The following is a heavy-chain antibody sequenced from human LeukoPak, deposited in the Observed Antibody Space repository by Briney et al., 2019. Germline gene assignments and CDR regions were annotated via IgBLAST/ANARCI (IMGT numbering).Heavy chain of an antibody. CDR3: ARAPGAFDI. CDR1: GDSITSGSYY. V-gene: IGHV4-31*03. CDR2: IYYTGGT. Sequence: SQTLSLTCTVSGDSITSGSYYWAWIRQHPGTGLEWIGYIYYTGGTHYNPSLKSRLTISVGTSENHFSLKLSSVTAADTAIYFCARAPGAFDIWGQGTMVTVSS. J-gene: IGHJ3*02.